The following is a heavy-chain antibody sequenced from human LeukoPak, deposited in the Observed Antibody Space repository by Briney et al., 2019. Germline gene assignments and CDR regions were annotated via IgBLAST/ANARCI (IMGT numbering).Heavy chain of an antibody. CDR2: IKQDGSEK. J-gene: IGHJ4*02. V-gene: IGHV3-7*01. Sequence: GGSLRLSCAATGFTVSSNYMSWVRQAPGKGLEWVANIKQDGSEKYYVDSVKGRFTISRDNAKNSLYLQMNSLRAEDTAVYYCARGLGLHWGQGTLVTVSS. D-gene: IGHD3-16*01. CDR1: GFTVSSNY. CDR3: ARGLGLH.